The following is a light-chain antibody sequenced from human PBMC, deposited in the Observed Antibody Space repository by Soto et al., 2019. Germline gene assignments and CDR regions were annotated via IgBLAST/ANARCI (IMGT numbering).Light chain of an antibody. CDR3: SSYTGSSTS. V-gene: IGLV2-14*02. Sequence: QSALTQPASVSGSPGQSITIACTGTRSDIGSYNLVSWYQQHPGKAPKLIIYDVSFRPSGMSDRFSGSKSGNTASLAISGLQAWDEAGYFCSSYTGSSTSFGGGTKVTVL. J-gene: IGLJ3*02. CDR1: RSDIGSYNL. CDR2: DVS.